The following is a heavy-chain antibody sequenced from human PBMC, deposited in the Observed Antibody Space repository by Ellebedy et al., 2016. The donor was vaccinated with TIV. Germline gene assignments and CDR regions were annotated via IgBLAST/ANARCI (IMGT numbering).Heavy chain of an antibody. V-gene: IGHV4-59*13. Sequence: SETLSLXXTVSSASMSNYYYWNWVRQPPGKGLEWIGYIYYSGSTNFNPSFKSRVTTSIDTSRNQFSLKLSSVTAADTAVYFCARVSADSDFWSGFHFDSWGQGTLVSVSS. CDR1: SASMSNYY. CDR2: IYYSGST. D-gene: IGHD3-3*01. CDR3: ARVSADSDFWSGFHFDS. J-gene: IGHJ4*02.